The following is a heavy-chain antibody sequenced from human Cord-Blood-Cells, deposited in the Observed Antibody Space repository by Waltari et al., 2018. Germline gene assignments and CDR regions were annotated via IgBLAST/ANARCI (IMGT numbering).Heavy chain of an antibody. CDR3: AREGRRSSSSPFDI. CDR1: GDSVSSHSAA. D-gene: IGHD6-6*01. J-gene: IGHJ3*02. Sequence: VQLQQSGPGLVKPSQTLSLTCAISGDSVSSHSAACNWIRQSPSRGLEWLGRTYYRSKWYNDYAVSVKSRITTTPDTSKNQFSLQLNSVTPEDTAVYYCAREGRRSSSSPFDIWGQGTMVTVSS. V-gene: IGHV6-1*01. CDR2: TYYRSKWYN.